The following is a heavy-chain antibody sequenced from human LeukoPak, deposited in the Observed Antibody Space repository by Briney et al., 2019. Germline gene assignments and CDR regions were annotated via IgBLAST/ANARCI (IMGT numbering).Heavy chain of an antibody. D-gene: IGHD4-17*01. Sequence: GGSLRLSRAASGLTFSSYSMNWVREAPGKGLEWVSSISSSSSYIYYADSVKGRFTISRDNAKNSLYLQMNSLRAEDTAAYYCARGPVTTGFDWFDPWGQGTLVTVCS. V-gene: IGHV3-21*01. CDR2: ISSSSSYI. CDR3: ARGPVTTGFDWFDP. CDR1: GLTFSSYS. J-gene: IGHJ5*02.